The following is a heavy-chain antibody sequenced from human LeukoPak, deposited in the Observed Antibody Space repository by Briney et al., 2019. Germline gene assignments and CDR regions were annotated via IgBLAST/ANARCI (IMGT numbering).Heavy chain of an antibody. V-gene: IGHV1-69*13. Sequence: ASVKVSCKASGGTFSSYAISWVRQAPGQGLEWMGGIIPIFGTANYAQKFQGRVTITADESTSTAYMELSSLRSEDTAVYYCARDLTRFGVAYYFDYWGQGTLVTVSS. J-gene: IGHJ4*02. CDR1: GGTFSSYA. CDR3: ARDLTRFGVAYYFDY. D-gene: IGHD3-3*01. CDR2: IIPIFGTA.